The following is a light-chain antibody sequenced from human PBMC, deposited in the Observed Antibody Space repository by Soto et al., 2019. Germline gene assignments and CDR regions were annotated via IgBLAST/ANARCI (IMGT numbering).Light chain of an antibody. CDR3: VLDMGSGIWV. J-gene: IGLJ3*02. V-gene: IGLV8-61*01. Sequence: QTVVTQEASLSVSPGPTVRLTSGLSSGSLSANYYPSWYQQTPGQAPRPLIYNTNTRSSGVPDRFSGSILGNNAALTITGAQEDDESYYYCVLDMGSGIWVFGGGTKLTVL. CDR2: NTN. CDR1: SGSLSANYY.